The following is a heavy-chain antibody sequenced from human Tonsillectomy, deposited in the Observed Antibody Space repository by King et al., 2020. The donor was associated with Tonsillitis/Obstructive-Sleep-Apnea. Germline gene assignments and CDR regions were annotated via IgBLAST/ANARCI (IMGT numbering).Heavy chain of an antibody. D-gene: IGHD3-10*01. CDR1: GGSIISTSDS. CDR2: MYYGGNT. CDR3: ARGDNYYAMDV. V-gene: IGHV4-39*01. Sequence: MQLQESGPGLVKPSETLSLTCSVSGGSIISTSDSWGWIRQPPGKGLEWIGTMYYGGNTYYNPSLKSRVTISVDTSKNQFSLNLRSVTAADTALYYCARGDNYYAMDVWGQGTTVTVSS. J-gene: IGHJ6*02.